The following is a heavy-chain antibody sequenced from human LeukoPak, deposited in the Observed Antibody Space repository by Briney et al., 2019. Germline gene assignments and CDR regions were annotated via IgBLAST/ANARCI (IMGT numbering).Heavy chain of an antibody. V-gene: IGHV3-30*18. J-gene: IGHJ4*02. CDR2: ISYDGSNK. D-gene: IGHD2-15*01. CDR1: GFTFSSYG. CDR3: AKDATDIVVVVAATPDY. Sequence: PGRSLRLSCAASGFTFSSYGMHWVRQAPGKGLEWVAVISYDGSNKYYADSVKGRFAISRDNSKNTLYLQMNSPRAEDTAVYYCAKDATDIVVVVAATPDYWGQGTLVTVSS.